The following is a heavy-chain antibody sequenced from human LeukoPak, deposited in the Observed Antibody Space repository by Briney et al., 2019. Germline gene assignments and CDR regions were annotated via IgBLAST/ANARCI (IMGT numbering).Heavy chain of an antibody. J-gene: IGHJ4*02. CDR1: GFTFSSYA. CDR3: ARVKAGAETYLDY. CDR2: ISSNGGST. V-gene: IGHV3-64*01. Sequence: GGSLRLSCAASGFTFSSYAMHWVRQAPGKGLEYVSAISSNGGSTYYANSMKGRFTISRDNSKNTLYLQMGSLRAEDMAVYYCARVKAGAETYLDYGAKGTVPTVS. D-gene: IGHD6-19*01.